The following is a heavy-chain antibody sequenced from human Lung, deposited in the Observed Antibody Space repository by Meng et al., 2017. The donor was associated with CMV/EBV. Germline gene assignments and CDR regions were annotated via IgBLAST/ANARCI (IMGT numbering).Heavy chain of an antibody. V-gene: IGHV3-30*19. J-gene: IGHJ4*02. CDR3: TRSPLGGESDY. CDR2: ISYHGKNE. D-gene: IGHD3-16*01. Sequence: GESLKISCAASGFTFSSYGMHWVRQAPGKGLEWVALISYHGKNEYYADSVKGRFTISRDYSKNTVSLQMSSLRPEDTAVYYCTRSPLGGESDYWGQGTLVTVSS. CDR1: GFTFSSYG.